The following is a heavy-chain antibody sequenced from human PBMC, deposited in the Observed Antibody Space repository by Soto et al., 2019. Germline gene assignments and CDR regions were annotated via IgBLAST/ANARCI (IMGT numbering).Heavy chain of an antibody. CDR2: IYHSGST. CDR1: GGSISSGGYS. J-gene: IGHJ6*02. D-gene: IGHD3-22*01. V-gene: IGHV4-30-2*01. Sequence: PSETLSLTCAVSGGSISSGGYSWSWIRQPPGKGLEWIGYIYHSGSTYYNPSLKSRVTISVDRSKNQFSLKLSSVTAADTAVYYCARAEPYYDSSGYYLDHYHPYGMDFWGPGTTVTVSS. CDR3: ARAEPYYDSSGYYLDHYHPYGMDF.